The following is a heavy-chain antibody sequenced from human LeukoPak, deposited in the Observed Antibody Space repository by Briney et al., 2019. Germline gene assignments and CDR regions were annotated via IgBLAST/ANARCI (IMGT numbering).Heavy chain of an antibody. CDR2: IYYSGST. V-gene: IGHV4-39*01. D-gene: IGHD1-26*01. J-gene: IGHJ4*02. CDR3: ARQVGATD. Sequence: SETLSLTCSVSGGFISSYYWGWIRQPPGKGLEWIGSIYYSGSTYYNPSLKSRVTISVDTSKNQFSLKLSSVTAADTAVYYCARQVGATDWGQGTLVTVSS. CDR1: GGFISSYY.